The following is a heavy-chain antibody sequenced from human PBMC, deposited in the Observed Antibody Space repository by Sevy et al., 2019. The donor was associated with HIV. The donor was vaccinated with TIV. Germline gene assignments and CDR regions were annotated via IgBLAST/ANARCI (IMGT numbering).Heavy chain of an antibody. CDR1: GFTFSSYG. CDR3: AKQISYQGYFGY. D-gene: IGHD3-16*02. Sequence: GGSLRLSCAASGFTFSSYGMHWVRQAPGKGLEWVALIWFNGSNKYYADSVKGRFTISRDNSKNTLYLQMNSLRAEDTAVYYCAKQISYQGYFGYRGQGTLVTVSS. V-gene: IGHV3-33*06. CDR2: IWFNGSNK. J-gene: IGHJ4*02.